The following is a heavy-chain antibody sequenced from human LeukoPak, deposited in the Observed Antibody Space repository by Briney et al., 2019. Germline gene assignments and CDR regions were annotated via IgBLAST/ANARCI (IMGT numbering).Heavy chain of an antibody. D-gene: IGHD1-1*01. Sequence: ASVKVSCKASGYTFTSYAMNWVRQAPGQGLEWMGWIYTNTGNPTYAQGFTGRFVFSLDTSVSTAYLQISSLKAEDTAVYYCARDGYTGTTIAYYFDYWGEGTLVTVSS. CDR2: IYTNTGNP. V-gene: IGHV7-4-1*02. CDR3: ARDGYTGTTIAYYFDY. CDR1: GYTFTSYA. J-gene: IGHJ4*02.